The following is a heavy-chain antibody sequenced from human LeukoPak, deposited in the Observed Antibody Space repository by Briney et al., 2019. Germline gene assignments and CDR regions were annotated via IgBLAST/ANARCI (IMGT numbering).Heavy chain of an antibody. V-gene: IGHV3-23*01. CDR2: ISGSGGST. Sequence: GGSLRLSCAASGFTFSSYAMSWVRQAPGKGLEWVSAISGSGGSTYYADSVKGRFTISRDNSKNTLYPQMNSLRAEDTAVYYCAKSKGLLWFGELLPGFDYWGQGTLVTVPS. CDR1: GFTFSSYA. J-gene: IGHJ4*02. CDR3: AKSKGLLWFGELLPGFDY. D-gene: IGHD3-10*01.